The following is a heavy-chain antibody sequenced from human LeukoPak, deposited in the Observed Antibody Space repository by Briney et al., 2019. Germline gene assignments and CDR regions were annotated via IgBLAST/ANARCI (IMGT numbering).Heavy chain of an antibody. J-gene: IGHJ3*02. CDR1: GYTFTGYY. CDR3: AREAGSSGWYGSDDAFDI. CDR2: INPNSGGT. V-gene: IGHV1-2*02. D-gene: IGHD6-19*01. Sequence: GSVKVSCKASGYTFTGYYMHWVRQAPGQGLEWMGWINPNSGGTNYAQKFQGRVTITRNTSISTAYMELSSLRSEDTAVYYCAREAGSSGWYGSDDAFDIWGQGTMVTVSS.